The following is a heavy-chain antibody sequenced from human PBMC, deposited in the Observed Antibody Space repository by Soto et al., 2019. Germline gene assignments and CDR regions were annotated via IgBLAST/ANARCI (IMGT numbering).Heavy chain of an antibody. CDR1: GFTFRVYV. J-gene: IGHJ4*02. V-gene: IGHV3-23*01. CDR3: ARIRQLLFVS. Sequence: VHLSVSGGALVQPGGSLRLSCAASGFTFRVYVMSWFRQAPGGGLEWVSAIGGTGNTTYYADSVKGRFTIARDNSRDTLYLQMTSLRVEDTAVYYCARIRQLLFVSWGQGTLVSVSS. CDR2: IGGTGNTT. D-gene: IGHD2-2*01.